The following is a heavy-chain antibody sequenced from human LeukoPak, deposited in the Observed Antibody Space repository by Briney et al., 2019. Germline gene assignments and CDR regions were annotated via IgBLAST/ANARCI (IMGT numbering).Heavy chain of an antibody. J-gene: IGHJ6*03. CDR3: ARERYTVTNDYYYYYYMDV. CDR2: ISAYNGNT. V-gene: IGHV1-18*01. Sequence: ASVKVSCKASGYTFTSYGISWVRQAPGQGLEWMGWISAYNGNTNYAQKLQGRVTMTTDTSTSTAYMELRSLRSDDTAVYYCARERYTVTNDYYYYYYMDVWGKGTTVTVSS. CDR1: GYTFTSYG. D-gene: IGHD4-11*01.